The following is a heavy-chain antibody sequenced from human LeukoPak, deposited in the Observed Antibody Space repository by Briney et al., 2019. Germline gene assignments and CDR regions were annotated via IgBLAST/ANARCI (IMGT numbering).Heavy chain of an antibody. Sequence: SQTLSLTCTVSGGSISSGGYYWSRIRQHPGKGLEWIGYIYYSGSTYYNPSLKSRVTISVDTSKNQFSLKLSSVTAADTAVYYCASLDSSGYTPTSYFDYWGQGTLVTVSS. CDR3: ASLDSSGYTPTSYFDY. CDR2: IYYSGST. J-gene: IGHJ4*02. CDR1: GGSISSGGYY. V-gene: IGHV4-31*03. D-gene: IGHD3-22*01.